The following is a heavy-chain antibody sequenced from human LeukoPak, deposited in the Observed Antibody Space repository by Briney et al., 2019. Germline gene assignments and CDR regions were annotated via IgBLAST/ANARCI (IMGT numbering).Heavy chain of an antibody. Sequence: SETLSLTCTVSGGSISSSSYYWGWIRQPPGKGLEWIGSIYYSGSTYYNPSLKSRVTISVDTSKNQFSLKLSSVTAADTAVYYYARDPYSSNWPFDYWGQGTLVTVSS. CDR3: ARDPYSSNWPFDY. V-gene: IGHV4-39*01. CDR1: GGSISSSSYY. CDR2: IYYSGST. D-gene: IGHD6-13*01. J-gene: IGHJ4*02.